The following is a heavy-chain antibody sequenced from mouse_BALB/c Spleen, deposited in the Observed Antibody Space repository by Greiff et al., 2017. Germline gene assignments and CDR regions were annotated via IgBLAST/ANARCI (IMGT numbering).Heavy chain of an antibody. Sequence: DVQLVESGGGLVQPGGSRKLSCAASGFTFSSFGMHWVRQAPEKGLEWVAYISSGSSTIYYADTVKGRFTISRDNPKNTLFLQMTSLRSEDTAMYYCAREAFDYWGQGTTLTVSS. J-gene: IGHJ2*01. CDR1: GFTFSSFG. CDR3: AREAFDY. V-gene: IGHV5-17*02. CDR2: ISSGSSTI.